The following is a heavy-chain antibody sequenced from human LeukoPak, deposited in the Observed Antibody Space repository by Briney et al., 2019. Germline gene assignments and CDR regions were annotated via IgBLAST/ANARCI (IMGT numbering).Heavy chain of an antibody. J-gene: IGHJ5*02. CDR3: ARSIAAAGSSWFGP. V-gene: IGHV3-7*03. CDR2: IKQDGSEK. Sequence: GGSLRLSCAASGFTFSSYWMSWVRQAPGKGLEWVANIKQDGSEKYYVDSVKGRFTISGDNAKNSLYLQMNSLRAEDTAVYYCARSIAAAGSSWFGPWGQGTLVTVSS. D-gene: IGHD6-13*01. CDR1: GFTFSSYW.